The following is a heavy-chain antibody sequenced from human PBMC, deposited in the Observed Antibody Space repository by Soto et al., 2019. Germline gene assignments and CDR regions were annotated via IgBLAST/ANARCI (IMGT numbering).Heavy chain of an antibody. V-gene: IGHV4-39*01. D-gene: IGHD3-22*01. CDR1: GGSISSSSYY. CDR3: ARHYYDSSGYYIRGAFDI. Sequence: SETPSLTCTVSGGSISSSSYYWGWIRQPPGKGLEWIGSIYYSGSTYYNPSLKSRVTISVDTSKNQFSLKLSSVTAADTAVYYCARHYYDSSGYYIRGAFDIWGQGTMVTVSS. J-gene: IGHJ3*02. CDR2: IYYSGST.